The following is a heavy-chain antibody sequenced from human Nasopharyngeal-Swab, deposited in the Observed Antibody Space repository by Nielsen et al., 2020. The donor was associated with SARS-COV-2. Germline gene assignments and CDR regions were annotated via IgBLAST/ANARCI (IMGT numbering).Heavy chain of an antibody. D-gene: IGHD3-22*01. Sequence: WIRQPPGKGLEWIGEINHSGSTNYNQSLKSRVTISVDTSKNQFSLKLSSVTAADTAVYYCARGQGPRHYYDSSGYYYDVLGRGYYFDYWGQGTLVTVSS. CDR2: INHSGST. CDR3: ARGQGPRHYYDSSGYYYDVLGRGYYFDY. J-gene: IGHJ4*02. V-gene: IGHV4-34*01.